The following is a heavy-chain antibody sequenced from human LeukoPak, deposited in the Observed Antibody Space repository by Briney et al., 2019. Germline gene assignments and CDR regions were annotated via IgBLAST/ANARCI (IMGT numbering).Heavy chain of an antibody. D-gene: IGHD3-3*01. J-gene: IGHJ4*02. V-gene: IGHV3-23*01. CDR2: ISGSGGST. Sequence: PGGSLRLSCAASGFTSSSYAMSWVRQAPGKGLEWVSAISGSGGSTYYADSVKGRFTISRDNSKNTLYLQMNSLRAEDTAVYYCAKDTSYDFWSGIGPGDYWGQGTLVTVSS. CDR3: AKDTSYDFWSGIGPGDY. CDR1: GFTSSSYA.